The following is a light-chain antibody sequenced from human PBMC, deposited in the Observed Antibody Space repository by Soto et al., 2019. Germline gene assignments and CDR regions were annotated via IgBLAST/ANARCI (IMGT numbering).Light chain of an antibody. CDR2: DAS. V-gene: IGKV1-33*01. CDR3: QQYENLPT. Sequence: QMSKSPSSVSASVGDRVTITCQASQNINNYLNWYQQKPGRAPKLLIYDASNLEAGVPSRFRGSGSGTDFTFTISRLQPEDIATYYCQQYENLPTFGQGTRLAIK. CDR1: QNINNY. J-gene: IGKJ5*01.